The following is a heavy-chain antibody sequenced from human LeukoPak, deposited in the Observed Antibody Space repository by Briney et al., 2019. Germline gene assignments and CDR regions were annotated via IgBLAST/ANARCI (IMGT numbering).Heavy chain of an antibody. V-gene: IGHV4-4*07. Sequence: SETLSLTCSVSGGSISNYYWSWLRQPAGKGLEWIGRIYSSGDTNYNLSLTSRLIISLDKSKNQLSLKLTSVTPADTAVYYCVRERVGYDSSGRGPRFDCWGQGTLVTVSS. J-gene: IGHJ4*02. CDR1: GGSISNYY. CDR3: VRERVGYDSSGRGPRFDC. D-gene: IGHD3-22*01. CDR2: IYSSGDT.